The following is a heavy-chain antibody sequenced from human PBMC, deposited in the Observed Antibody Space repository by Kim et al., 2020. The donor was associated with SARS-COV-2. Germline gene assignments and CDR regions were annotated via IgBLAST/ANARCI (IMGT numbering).Heavy chain of an antibody. V-gene: IGHV4-31*02. D-gene: IGHD6-13*01. J-gene: IGHJ3*02. Sequence: ECIGYISYSGSTYYNPSLKSRVTISVDTSKNQFSLKLSSVTAADTAVYYCAREGIAAAGTGGDAFDIWAKGTMVTVSS. CDR3: AREGIAAAGTGGDAFDI. CDR2: ISYSGST.